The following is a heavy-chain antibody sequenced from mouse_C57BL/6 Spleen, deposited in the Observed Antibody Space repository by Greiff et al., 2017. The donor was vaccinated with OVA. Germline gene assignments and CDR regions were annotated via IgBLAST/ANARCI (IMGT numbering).Heavy chain of an antibody. Sequence: QVQLKESGPELVKPGASVKISCKASGYAFSSSWMNWVKQRPGKGLEWIGRIYPGDGDTNYNGKFKGKATLTADKSSSTAYMQLSSLTSEDSAVYFCARESIGTVPDYWGQGTTLTVSS. CDR1: GYAFSSSW. J-gene: IGHJ2*01. V-gene: IGHV1-82*01. D-gene: IGHD4-1*01. CDR2: IYPGDGDT. CDR3: ARESIGTVPDY.